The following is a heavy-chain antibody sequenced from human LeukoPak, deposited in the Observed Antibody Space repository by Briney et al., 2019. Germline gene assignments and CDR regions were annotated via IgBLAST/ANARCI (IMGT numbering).Heavy chain of an antibody. CDR1: GASISSYY. V-gene: IGHV4-4*07. J-gene: IGHJ4*02. D-gene: IGHD4-23*01. CDR2: FHFSGSI. Sequence: PSETLSLTCTVSGASISSYYWTWIRQPAGKGLEWIGRFHFSGSINYNPSLKSRVTLSADTSKNQFSLKLSSVTAADTAMYYCAKSGGNSPFDSWGQGTLVTVSS. CDR3: AKSGGNSPFDS.